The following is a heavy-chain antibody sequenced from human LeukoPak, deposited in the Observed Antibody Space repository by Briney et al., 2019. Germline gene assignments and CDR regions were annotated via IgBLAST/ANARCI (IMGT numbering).Heavy chain of an antibody. CDR3: ARGSDILLWFGELPFDY. CDR2: ISAYNGNT. J-gene: IGHJ4*02. V-gene: IGHV1-18*01. Sequence: ASVTVSFKASGYTFTSYGISWVRQAPGQGLEWMGWISAYNGNTNYAQKLQGRVTMTTDTSTSTAYMELRSLRSDDTAVYCCARGSDILLWFGELPFDYWGQGTLVTVSS. D-gene: IGHD3-10*01. CDR1: GYTFTSYG.